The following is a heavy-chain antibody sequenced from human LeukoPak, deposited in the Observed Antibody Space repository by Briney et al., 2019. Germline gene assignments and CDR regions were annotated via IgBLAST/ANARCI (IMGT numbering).Heavy chain of an antibody. J-gene: IGHJ4*02. Sequence: GAPVKVSCKASGYTFTGYYMHWVRRAPGQGLEWMGWINPNSGGTNYAQKFQGRVTMTRDTSISTAYMELSRLRPDDTAVYYCARATQRQYYFDYWGQGTLVTVSS. V-gene: IGHV1-2*02. CDR1: GYTFTGYY. D-gene: IGHD6-19*01. CDR3: ARATQRQYYFDY. CDR2: INPNSGGT.